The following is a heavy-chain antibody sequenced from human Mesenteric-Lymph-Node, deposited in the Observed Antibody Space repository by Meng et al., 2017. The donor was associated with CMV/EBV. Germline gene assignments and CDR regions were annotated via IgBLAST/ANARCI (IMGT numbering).Heavy chain of an antibody. J-gene: IGHJ4*02. D-gene: IGHD3-10*01. Sequence: FTAVIIHWVQQAPGQELEWMGRIKPNSGGTNFARNFQGRVTVTRDTAISTAYMELISLSSDAAAVYYCARDRLGYYGSGSYPTPFDYWGQGTLVTVSS. V-gene: IGHV1-2*06. CDR2: IKPNSGGT. CDR1: FTAVI. CDR3: ARDRLGYYGSGSYPTPFDY.